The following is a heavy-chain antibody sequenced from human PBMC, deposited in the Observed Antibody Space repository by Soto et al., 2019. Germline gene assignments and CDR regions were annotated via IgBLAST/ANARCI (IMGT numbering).Heavy chain of an antibody. CDR1: GFTFSSYA. Sequence: PGGSLRLSCIGSGFTFSSYAMNWVRQAPGKGLEWVSSISSSSKYIYYTDSVKGRFTISRDNAKNSLYLQMNGLRAEDTALYYCARDPDAEYSGNYHTPRSLDPWGQGTQVT. V-gene: IGHV3-21*01. D-gene: IGHD1-26*01. CDR2: ISSSSKYI. J-gene: IGHJ5*02. CDR3: ARDPDAEYSGNYHTPRSLDP.